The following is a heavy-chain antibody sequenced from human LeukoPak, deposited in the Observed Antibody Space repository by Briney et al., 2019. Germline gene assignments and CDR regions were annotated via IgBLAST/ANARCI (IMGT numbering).Heavy chain of an antibody. CDR3: AKVGGDYYYDSSGYYPS. D-gene: IGHD3-22*01. Sequence: PGGSLRLSCAGSGFAFSSYAMSWVRQAPGKGLEWVSAISGSGGSTYYADSVKGRFTISRDNSKNTLYLQMNSLRAEDTAVYYCAKVGGDYYYDSSGYYPSWGQGTLVTVSS. V-gene: IGHV3-23*01. CDR2: ISGSGGST. CDR1: GFAFSSYA. J-gene: IGHJ4*02.